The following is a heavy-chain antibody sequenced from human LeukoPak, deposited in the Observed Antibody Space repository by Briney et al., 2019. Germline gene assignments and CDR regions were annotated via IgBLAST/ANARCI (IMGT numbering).Heavy chain of an antibody. V-gene: IGHV3-20*04. CDR1: GFIFEDYG. D-gene: IGHD3-3*01. Sequence: PGGSLRLSWAPSGFIFEDYGMHWVRQAAGKGLEWVSGINWNGGSTGYADSVKGRFTISRDNAKNSLYLQMNSLRAEDTALYYCARWGSGYNLFDYWGQGILVTVSS. CDR2: INWNGGST. J-gene: IGHJ4*02. CDR3: ARWGSGYNLFDY.